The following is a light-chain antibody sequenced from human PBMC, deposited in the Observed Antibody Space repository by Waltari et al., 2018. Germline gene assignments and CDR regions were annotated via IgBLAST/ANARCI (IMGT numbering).Light chain of an antibody. J-gene: IGKJ4*01. V-gene: IGKV1-5*01. CDR2: DAS. CDR1: HSISSW. Sequence: DIQMTQSPSTLAASVGDRVTISCRASHSISSWLAWYQQKPGKAPKLLIYDASSLQSGVPSRFSGSGSGTDFILTISSLEAEDTGFYFCFLYGSIPTFGGGTKVEI. CDR3: FLYGSIPT.